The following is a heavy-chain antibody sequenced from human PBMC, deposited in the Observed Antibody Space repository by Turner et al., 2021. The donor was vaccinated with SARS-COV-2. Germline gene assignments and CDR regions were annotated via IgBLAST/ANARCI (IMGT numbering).Heavy chain of an antibody. V-gene: IGHV3-7*01. J-gene: IGHJ4*02. CDR2: IKQDGSEK. CDR1: GLTFSSYW. Sequence: EVQLVESGGGLVQPGGSLRLSCAASGLTFSSYWMSWVRQAPGKGLEWVANIKQDGSEKYYVDSVKGRFTISRDNAKNSLYLQMNSLRAEDTAVYYCARDMGATTGPFDYWGQGTLVTVSS. D-gene: IGHD1-26*01. CDR3: ARDMGATTGPFDY.